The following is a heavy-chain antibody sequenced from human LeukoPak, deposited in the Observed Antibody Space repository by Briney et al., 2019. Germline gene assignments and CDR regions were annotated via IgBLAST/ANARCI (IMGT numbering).Heavy chain of an antibody. J-gene: IGHJ3*02. CDR1: GGSFSGYN. Sequence: PSETLSLTCAVYGGSFSGYNWSWIRQPPGKGLEWIGEINHSGSTNYNPSLKSRVTISVDTSKNQFSLKLSSVTAADTAVYYCARRRGRYFDWLSNAFDIWGQGTMVTVSS. D-gene: IGHD3-9*01. V-gene: IGHV4-34*01. CDR3: ARRRGRYFDWLSNAFDI. CDR2: INHSGST.